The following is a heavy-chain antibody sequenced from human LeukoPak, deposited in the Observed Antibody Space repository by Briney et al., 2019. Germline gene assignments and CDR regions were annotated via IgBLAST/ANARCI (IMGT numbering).Heavy chain of an antibody. CDR2: IRYDGSNK. CDR1: GFTFSSYG. CDR3: AKGWDVDTAIDY. Sequence: GGSLRLSCAASGFTFSSYGMHWVRQAPGKGLEWVAFIRYDGSNKYYADSVKGRLTISRDNSKNTLYLQMNSLRAEDTAVYYCAKGWDVDTAIDYWGQGTLVTVSS. V-gene: IGHV3-30*02. J-gene: IGHJ4*02. D-gene: IGHD5-18*01.